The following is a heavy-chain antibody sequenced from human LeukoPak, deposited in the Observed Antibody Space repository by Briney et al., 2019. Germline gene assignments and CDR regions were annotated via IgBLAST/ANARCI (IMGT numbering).Heavy chain of an antibody. CDR2: IGGNGRGT. CDR3: AKESGNSGTWPQNYFDY. D-gene: IGHD6-13*01. CDR1: GFTFSSYA. J-gene: IGHJ4*02. V-gene: IGHV3-23*01. Sequence: GGSLRLSCAASGFTFSSYAMTWVRQAPGKGLEWVSSIGGNGRGTYYADSVRGRFSNSRDNSKNTLYLQMNSLRAEDTALYYCAKESGNSGTWPQNYFDYWGQGTLVTVSS.